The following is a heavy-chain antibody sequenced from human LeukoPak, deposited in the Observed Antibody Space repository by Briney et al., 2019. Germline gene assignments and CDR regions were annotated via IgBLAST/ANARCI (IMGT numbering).Heavy chain of an antibody. CDR1: EFTFSDAW. V-gene: IGHV3-15*01. Sequence: GGSLRLSCAASEFTFSDAWMNWVRQAPGKGLEWVGRIKSKTDGGTTDYAAPVKGRFTISRDDSKNTLYLQMNSLKTEDTAVYYCTTGVDTAMVTPAPFDYWGQGTLATVSS. CDR3: TTGVDTAMVTPAPFDY. CDR2: IKSKTDGGTT. D-gene: IGHD5-18*01. J-gene: IGHJ4*02.